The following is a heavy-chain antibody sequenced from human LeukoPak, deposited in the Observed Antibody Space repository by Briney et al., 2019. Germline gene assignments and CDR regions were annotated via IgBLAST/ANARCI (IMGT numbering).Heavy chain of an antibody. J-gene: IGHJ2*01. D-gene: IGHD4-17*01. V-gene: IGHV3-33*06. Sequence: PGRSLRLSCAASAFTFSTHGMHWVRQAPGKGLEWVAVIWYDGSNEYYADSVKGRFTISRDNSKNTLYLQMNSLRAEDTAVYYCAKEEEDYGDYWYFDLWGRGTLVTVSS. CDR3: AKEEEDYGDYWYFDL. CDR1: AFTFSTHG. CDR2: IWYDGSNE.